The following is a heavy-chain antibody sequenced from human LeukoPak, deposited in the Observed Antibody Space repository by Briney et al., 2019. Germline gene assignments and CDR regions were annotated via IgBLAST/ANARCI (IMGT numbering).Heavy chain of an antibody. Sequence: GGSLRLSCAASGFTFSSYWMSWVRQAPGKGLEWVSGINWNSGNIGYADSVKGRFTISRDNAKNSLYLQMNSLRAEDTAFYYCAKDSAATRSGGYSDYWGQGTLVTVSS. CDR3: AKDSAATRSGGYSDY. V-gene: IGHV3-9*01. CDR2: INWNSGNI. D-gene: IGHD1-26*01. J-gene: IGHJ4*02. CDR1: GFTFSSYW.